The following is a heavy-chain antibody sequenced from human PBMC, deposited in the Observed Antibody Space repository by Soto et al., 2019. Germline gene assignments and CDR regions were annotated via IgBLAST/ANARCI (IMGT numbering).Heavy chain of an antibody. CDR1: GGSFSGYY. CDR3: AREGDTAMDDYYYYYMDV. CDR2: INHSGST. V-gene: IGHV4-34*01. J-gene: IGHJ6*03. D-gene: IGHD5-18*01. Sequence: SSETLSLTCAVYGGSFSGYYWSWIRQPPGKGLEWIGEINHSGSTNYNPSLKSRVTISVDTSKNQFSLKLSSVTAADTAVYYCAREGDTAMDDYYYYYMDVWGKGTTVTVSS.